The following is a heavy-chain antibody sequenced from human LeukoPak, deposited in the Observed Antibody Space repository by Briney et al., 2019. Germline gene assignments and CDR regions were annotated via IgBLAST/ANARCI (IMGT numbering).Heavy chain of an antibody. CDR1: GGTFSSYA. Sequence: GASVKVSCKASGGTFSSYAISWVRQAPGQGLEWMGGIIPIFGTANYAQKFQGRVTIIADESTSTAYMELSSLRSEDTAVYYCAGSLKFITMIPHYWGQGTLVTVSS. J-gene: IGHJ4*02. V-gene: IGHV1-69*13. D-gene: IGHD3-22*01. CDR3: AGSLKFITMIPHY. CDR2: IIPIFGTA.